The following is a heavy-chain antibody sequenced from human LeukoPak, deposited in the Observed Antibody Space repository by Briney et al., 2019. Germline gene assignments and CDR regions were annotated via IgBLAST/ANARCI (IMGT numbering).Heavy chain of an antibody. CDR1: GYTFTGYY. D-gene: IGHD2-2*02. CDR3: AIFPDCSSTSCYTVDY. J-gene: IGHJ4*02. V-gene: IGHV1-2*02. Sequence: GASVKVSCKASGYTFTGYYMHWVRQAPGQGLEWMGWINPNSGGTNYAQKFQGRVTMTRDTSISTAYMELSRLRSDDTAVYYCAIFPDCSSTSCYTVDYWGQGTLVTVSS. CDR2: INPNSGGT.